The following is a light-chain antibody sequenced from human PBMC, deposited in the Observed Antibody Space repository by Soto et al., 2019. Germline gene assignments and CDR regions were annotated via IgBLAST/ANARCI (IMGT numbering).Light chain of an antibody. CDR1: QSISCW. CDR2: DAS. CDR3: QQYKDYTWT. Sequence: DIQRTQSPSTLSASVGDRVTVTCRASQSISCWLAWYQQKPGKAPQLLIYDASRLESGVPSRFSGSGSGTEFTLTISSLQPDDFTTFYCQQYKDYTWTFGQGTKVDI. V-gene: IGKV1-5*01. J-gene: IGKJ1*01.